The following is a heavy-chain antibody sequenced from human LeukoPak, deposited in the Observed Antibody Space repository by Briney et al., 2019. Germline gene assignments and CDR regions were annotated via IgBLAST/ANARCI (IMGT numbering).Heavy chain of an antibody. D-gene: IGHD3-3*01. J-gene: IGHJ4*02. CDR3: ASGGDDFWSGYYTGAHFDY. V-gene: IGHV4-31*03. CDR1: GGSISSGGYY. CDR2: IYYSGST. Sequence: SQTLSLTCTVSGGSISSGGYYWSWIRQHPGKGPEWIGYIYYSGSTYYNPSLKSRVTISVDTSKNQFSLKLSSVTAADTAVYYCASGGDDFWSGYYTGAHFDYWGQGTLVTVSS.